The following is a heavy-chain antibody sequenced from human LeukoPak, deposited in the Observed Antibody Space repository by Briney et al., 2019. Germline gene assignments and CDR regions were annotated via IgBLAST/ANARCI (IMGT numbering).Heavy chain of an antibody. Sequence: EASVKVSCKASGYTFTGYYMHWVRQAPGQGLEWMGWISPNSGGTNYAQKFQGRVTMTRDTSISTAYMELSRLRSDDTAVYYCTRARRSGYAHAIDIWGQGTMVTVSS. CDR3: TRARRSGYAHAIDI. CDR1: GYTFTGYY. V-gene: IGHV1-2*02. J-gene: IGHJ3*02. D-gene: IGHD5-12*01. CDR2: ISPNSGGT.